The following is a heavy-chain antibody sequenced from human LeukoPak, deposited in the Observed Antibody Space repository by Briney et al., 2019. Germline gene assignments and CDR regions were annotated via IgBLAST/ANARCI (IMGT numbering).Heavy chain of an antibody. CDR2: IGTAGDT. Sequence: GGSLRLSCAASGFTFSSYGMHWVRQATGKGLEWVSAIGTAGDTYYPGSVKGRFTISRENAKNSLYLQMNSLRAGDTAVYYCARYCSGGSCYPYYYGMDVWGQGTTVTVSS. J-gene: IGHJ6*02. D-gene: IGHD2-15*01. CDR1: GFTFSSYG. V-gene: IGHV3-13*01. CDR3: ARYCSGGSCYPYYYGMDV.